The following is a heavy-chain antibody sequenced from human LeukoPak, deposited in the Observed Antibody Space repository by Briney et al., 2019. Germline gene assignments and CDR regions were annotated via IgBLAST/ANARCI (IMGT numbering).Heavy chain of an antibody. D-gene: IGHD3-10*01. CDR2: ISDNGGTT. CDR1: GFTFSDYA. V-gene: IGHV3-64D*06. CDR3: VKVAAQDLFAGSYYFAY. Sequence: PGGSLRLSCSASGFTFSDYAMHWVRQAPGKRLEYVSAISDNGGTTDYADSMKGRFTISRDNSKHTLYLQMRSLRPDDTAIYYCVKVAAQDLFAGSYYFAYWGQGTLVTVSS. J-gene: IGHJ4*02.